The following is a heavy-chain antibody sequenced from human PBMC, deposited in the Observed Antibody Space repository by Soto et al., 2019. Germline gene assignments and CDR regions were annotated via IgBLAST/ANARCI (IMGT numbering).Heavy chain of an antibody. CDR3: ARGGYCSGGSCYSWAPNWFDP. V-gene: IGHV1-8*01. CDR1: GYTFTSYD. D-gene: IGHD2-15*01. CDR2: MNPNSGNT. Sequence: ASVKVSCKASGYTFTSYDINWVRQATGQWLEWMGWMNPNSGNTGYAQKFQGRVTMTRNTSISTAYMELSSLRSEDTAVYYCARGGYCSGGSCYSWAPNWFDPWGQGTLVTVSS. J-gene: IGHJ5*02.